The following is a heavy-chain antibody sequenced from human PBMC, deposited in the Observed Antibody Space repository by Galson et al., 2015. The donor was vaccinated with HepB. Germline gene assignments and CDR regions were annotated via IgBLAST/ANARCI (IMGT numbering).Heavy chain of an antibody. Sequence: SLRLSCAASGFTFSSYSMNWVRQAPGKGLEWVSSISSSSSYIYYADSVKGRFTISRDNAKNSLYLQMNSLRAEDTAVYYCAREGKNGLAFWRRDLAKVYYFDYWGQGTLVTVSS. CDR1: GFTFSSYS. D-gene: IGHD3-3*01. J-gene: IGHJ4*02. CDR2: ISSSSSYI. CDR3: AREGKNGLAFWRRDLAKVYYFDY. V-gene: IGHV3-21*01.